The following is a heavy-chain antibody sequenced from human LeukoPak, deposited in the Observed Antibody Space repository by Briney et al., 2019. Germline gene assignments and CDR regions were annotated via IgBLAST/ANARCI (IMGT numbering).Heavy chain of an antibody. CDR1: GGTFSSYA. CDR2: IIPIFGTA. V-gene: IGHV1-69*06. D-gene: IGHD6-13*01. J-gene: IGHJ6*03. CDR3: ARVVGLTGYSSNWYSGYYYYMDV. Sequence: SVTVSCKASGGTFSSYAISWVRQAPGQGLEWMGGIIPIFGTANYAQKSQDRVTITADKSTSTAYMKLSSLRSEDTAVYFCARVVGLTGYSSNWYSGYYYYMDVWGKGTTVTVSS.